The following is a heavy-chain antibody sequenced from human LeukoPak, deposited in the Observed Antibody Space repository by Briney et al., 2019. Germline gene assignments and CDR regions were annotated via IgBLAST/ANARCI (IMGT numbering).Heavy chain of an antibody. D-gene: IGHD3-10*01. CDR1: GFIRNNYA. V-gene: IGHV3-30*04. J-gene: IGHJ4*02. CDR3: ARGDGPGSYLIDY. CDR2: MSHDGSNI. Sequence: GQSLRLSYAASGFIRNNYAIHSVRRAPCQELKWLTLMSHDGSNIRYLDSVKGRFTISRDNSKNTVYLEMNSLRDEDTAMYYCARGDGPGSYLIDYWGQGTLVTVSS.